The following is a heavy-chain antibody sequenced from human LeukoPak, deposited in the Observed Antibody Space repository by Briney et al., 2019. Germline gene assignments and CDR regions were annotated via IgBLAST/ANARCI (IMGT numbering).Heavy chain of an antibody. J-gene: IGHJ6*02. CDR2: INPSGGST. Sequence: ASVKVSCKASGYTFTSYYMHWVRQAPGQGLEWMGIINPSGGSTSYAQKFQGRVTMTRDTSTSTVYMELSSLRSEDTAVYYCATPTLWFGELLKRDDHYYGLDVWGQGTTVTVSS. CDR1: GYTFTSYY. D-gene: IGHD3-10*01. V-gene: IGHV1-46*01. CDR3: ATPTLWFGELLKRDDHYYGLDV.